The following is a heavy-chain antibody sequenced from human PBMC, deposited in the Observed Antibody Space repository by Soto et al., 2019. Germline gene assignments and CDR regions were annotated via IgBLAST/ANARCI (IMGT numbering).Heavy chain of an antibody. V-gene: IGHV4-39*07. J-gene: IGHJ6*02. CDR2: ISYSGST. Sequence: SDTLSVTSTFSCVPIRSDSYHWVRIRQSPEKGLEWIASISYSGSTYYNPTLKSRVIIPVDTSKNQVSLNLVPVTAADTAVYYCTTQGFGILRGLVDVWGQGPTVT. CDR3: TTQGFGILRGLVDV. D-gene: IGHD3-10*01. CDR1: CVPIRSDSYH.